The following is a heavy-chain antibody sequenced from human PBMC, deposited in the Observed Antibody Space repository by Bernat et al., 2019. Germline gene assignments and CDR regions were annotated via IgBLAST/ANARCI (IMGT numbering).Heavy chain of an antibody. CDR1: GFTFNTYG. Sequence: QVQLVESGGGVVQPGRSLRLSCAASGFTFNTYGMHWVRQAPGKGLEWVAVIWYDSSNKYYAEPVKGRFTISRDNSQNTLYLPMNSLRAEDTAVYYCARGFYNWKNDDGFDIWGRGTMVTVSS. CDR2: IWYDSSNK. J-gene: IGHJ3*02. CDR3: ARGFYNWKNDDGFDI. V-gene: IGHV3-33*01. D-gene: IGHD1-20*01.